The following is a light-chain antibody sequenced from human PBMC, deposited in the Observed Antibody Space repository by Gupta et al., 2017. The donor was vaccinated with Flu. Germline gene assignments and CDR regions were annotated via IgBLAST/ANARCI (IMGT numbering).Light chain of an antibody. CDR1: SSNIGAGFQ. CDR2: DNT. J-gene: IGLJ1*01. Sequence: QPVLTQPPFLSAAPGQQVTISCTRSSSNIGAGFQLHWYQQLPGTAPKLLIYDNTKRPSGVPDRFSGSKSGTAASLAITGLQSEDEAHYYCQSYDTSLIDSVFGTGTKVTVL. CDR3: QSYDTSLIDSV. V-gene: IGLV1-40*01.